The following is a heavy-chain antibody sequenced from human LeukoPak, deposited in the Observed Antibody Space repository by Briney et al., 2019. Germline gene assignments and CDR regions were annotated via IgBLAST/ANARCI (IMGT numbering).Heavy chain of an antibody. CDR3: AKDPPSNYYDSSGYLDY. J-gene: IGHJ4*02. CDR1: GFTFSDYY. D-gene: IGHD3-22*01. CDR2: ISGDSSYT. V-gene: IGHV3-11*05. Sequence: GGSLRLSCAASGFTFSDYYMSWIRQAPGRGLEWVSYISGDSSYTSYADSVKGRFTISRDNAQNSLYLQMDSLRAEDTAVYYCAKDPPSNYYDSSGYLDYWGQGTLVTVSS.